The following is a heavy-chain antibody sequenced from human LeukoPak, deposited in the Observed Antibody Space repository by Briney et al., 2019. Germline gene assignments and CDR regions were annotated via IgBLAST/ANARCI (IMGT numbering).Heavy chain of an antibody. J-gene: IGHJ5*02. Sequence: ASVKVSCKVSGYTLTELSMHWVRQAPGKGLEWMGGFDPEDGETIYAQKFQGRVTMTEDTSTDTAYMELSSLRSEDTAVYYCARGSGMGYCSGGSCYGGPWGQGTLVTVSS. V-gene: IGHV1-24*01. CDR2: FDPEDGET. CDR3: ARGSGMGYCSGGSCYGGP. D-gene: IGHD2-15*01. CDR1: GYTLTELS.